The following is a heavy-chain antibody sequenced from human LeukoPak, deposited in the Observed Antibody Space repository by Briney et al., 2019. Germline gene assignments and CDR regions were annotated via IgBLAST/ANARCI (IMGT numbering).Heavy chain of an antibody. D-gene: IGHD2/OR15-2a*01. Sequence: SETLSLTCTVSGDSISSYYWTWIRQPPGKGLEWIGYIYYSGSTNYNPSLKSRVTISVDTSKNQFSLKLSSVTAADTAVYYCARVGFSDYYYYMDVWGKGTTVTVSS. CDR1: GDSISSYY. V-gene: IGHV4-59*01. CDR3: ARVGFSDYYYYMDV. J-gene: IGHJ6*03. CDR2: IYYSGST.